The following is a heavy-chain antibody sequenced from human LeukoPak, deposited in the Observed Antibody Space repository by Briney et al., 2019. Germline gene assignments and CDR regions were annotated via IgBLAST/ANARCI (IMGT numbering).Heavy chain of an antibody. D-gene: IGHD1-26*01. V-gene: IGHV6-1*01. CDR3: VRIRGLGLFDY. J-gene: IGHJ4*02. CDR1: GDSVSNNRAS. CDR2: TYYRSQWFD. Sequence: SQTLSLTCAISGDSVSNNRASWGWIRQSPSRGLEWLGRTYYRSQWFDDYAPSLRSRITINPDTYKNQFSLQLTSVTREDTAVYYCVRIRGLGLFDYWGQGTLVTVSS.